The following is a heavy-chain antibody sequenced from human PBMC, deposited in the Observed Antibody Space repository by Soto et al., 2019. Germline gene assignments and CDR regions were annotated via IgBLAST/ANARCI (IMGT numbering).Heavy chain of an antibody. CDR2: IYYSGST. J-gene: IGHJ6*02. CDR1: GGSVSSGSYY. CDR3: ASVTRTCISTSYYRYYYGMDV. Sequence: QVQLQESGPGLVKPSETLSLTCTVSGGSVSSGSYYWSWIRQPPGKGLEWIGYIYYSGSTNYNPSLKSRVTISVDTSKNQFSLKLSSVTAADTAVYYCASVTRTCISTSYYRYYYGMDVWGQGTTVTVSS. D-gene: IGHD2-2*02. V-gene: IGHV4-61*01.